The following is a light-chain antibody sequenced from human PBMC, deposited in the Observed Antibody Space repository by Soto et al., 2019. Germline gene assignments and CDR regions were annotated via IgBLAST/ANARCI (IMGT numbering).Light chain of an antibody. CDR1: SSDVGGYNY. CDR3: SSYTSITVV. Sequence: QSVLTQPASVSGSPGQSITISCTGISSDVGGYNYVSWYQQHPDKAPKILIYEVTNRPSGVSDRFSGSKSGNTASLTISGLQAEDEADYYCSSYTSITVVFGGGTKLTVL. J-gene: IGLJ2*01. CDR2: EVT. V-gene: IGLV2-14*01.